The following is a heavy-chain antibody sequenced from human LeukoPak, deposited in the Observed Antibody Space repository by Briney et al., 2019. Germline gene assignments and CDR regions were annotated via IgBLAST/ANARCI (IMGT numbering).Heavy chain of an antibody. CDR1: GFTFSSYG. D-gene: IGHD5-12*01. J-gene: IGHJ4*02. CDR2: ISSSGSTI. V-gene: IGHV3-48*04. Sequence: GGSLRLSCAASGFTFSSYGMSWVRQAPGKGLEWVSYISSSGSTIYYADSVKGRFTISRDNAKNSLYLQMNSLRAEDTAVYYCARVGSSLRGYSGYEIDYWGQGTLVTVSS. CDR3: ARVGSSLRGYSGYEIDY.